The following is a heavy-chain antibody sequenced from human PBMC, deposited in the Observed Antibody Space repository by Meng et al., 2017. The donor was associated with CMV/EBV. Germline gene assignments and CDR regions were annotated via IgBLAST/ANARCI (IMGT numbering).Heavy chain of an antibody. J-gene: IGHJ4*02. CDR1: GFTFSSYI. D-gene: IGHD6-13*01. CDR3: ASLIIAAAGSDY. CDR2: ISSSSSTI. V-gene: IGHV3-48*04. Sequence: GESLITSCAASGFTFSSYIMNWVRQAPGKGLEVVSYISSSSSTIYYADSVKGRFTISKDNAKNSLSLQMNSLRAEDTAVYYCASLIIAAAGSDYWGQGTLVTVSS.